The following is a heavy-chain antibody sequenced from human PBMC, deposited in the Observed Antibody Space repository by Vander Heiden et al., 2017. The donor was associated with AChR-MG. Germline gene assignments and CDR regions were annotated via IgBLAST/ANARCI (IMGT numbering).Heavy chain of an antibody. J-gene: IGHJ6*03. CDR3: ARGYLNLSYYYYYMDV. D-gene: IGHD1-1*01. CDR2: IYSGGST. CDR1: GFTVSSNY. V-gene: IGHV3-53*01. Sequence: EVQLVESGGGLIQPVGSLRLSCAASGFTVSSNYMSWVRQAPGKGLEWVSVIYSGGSTYYADAVKGRFTISRDNSKNTLYLQMNSLRAEDTAVYYCARGYLNLSYYYYYMDVWGKGTTVTVSS.